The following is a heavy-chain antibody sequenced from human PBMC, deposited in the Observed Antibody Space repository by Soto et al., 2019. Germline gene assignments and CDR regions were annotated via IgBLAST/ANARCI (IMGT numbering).Heavy chain of an antibody. J-gene: IGHJ3*02. V-gene: IGHV4-31*03. CDR1: GGSISSGGYY. Sequence: QVQLQKSGPGLVKPSQTLSLTCTVSGGSISSGGYYWNWIRQHPGKGLEWIGFIYDSGNTYYNPSLKSRVTISVDTSKNQFSLKLSSVTAADTAVYYCAREPSQQLKDTFDIWGQGTMVTVSS. CDR3: AREPSQQLKDTFDI. CDR2: IYDSGNT. D-gene: IGHD1-1*01.